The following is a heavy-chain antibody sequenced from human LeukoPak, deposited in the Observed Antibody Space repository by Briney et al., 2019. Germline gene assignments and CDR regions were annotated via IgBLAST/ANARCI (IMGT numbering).Heavy chain of an antibody. CDR2: IYYSGST. Sequence: TSETLSLTFTVSGGSISSSSYYWGWIRQPPGKGLEWIGSIYYSGSTYYNPSLKSRVTISVDTSKNQFSLKLSSVTAADTAVYYCARQLGYCSSTSCYADKVDYWGQGTLVTVSS. V-gene: IGHV4-39*01. CDR1: GGSISSSSYY. J-gene: IGHJ4*02. CDR3: ARQLGYCSSTSCYADKVDY. D-gene: IGHD2-2*01.